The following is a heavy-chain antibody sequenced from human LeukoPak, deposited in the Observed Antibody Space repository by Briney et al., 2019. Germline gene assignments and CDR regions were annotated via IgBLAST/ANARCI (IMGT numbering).Heavy chain of an antibody. D-gene: IGHD2-2*01. CDR3: ARDQNSGGTSCYANY. V-gene: IGHV3-11*01. Sequence: GGSLRLSCAASGFTFSDYYMSWIRQAPGKGLEWVSYISSSGSTIYYADSVKGRFTISRDNAKNSLYLQMNSLRADDTAVYYCARDQNSGGTSCYANYWGQGTLVTVSS. CDR2: ISSSGSTI. J-gene: IGHJ4*02. CDR1: GFTFSDYY.